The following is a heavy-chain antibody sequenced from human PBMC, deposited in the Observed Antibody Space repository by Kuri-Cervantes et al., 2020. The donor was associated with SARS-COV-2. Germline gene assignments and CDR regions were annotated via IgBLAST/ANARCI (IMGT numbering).Heavy chain of an antibody. Sequence: ASVKVSCKASGYTFTSYGISWVRQAPGQGLEWMGWISAYNGNTNYAQKFQERVTITRDMSTSTAYMELSSLRSEDTAVYYCAATDDFWSGYSSSGYYYGMDVWGQGTTVTGSS. CDR1: GYTFTSYG. CDR2: ISAYNGNT. CDR3: AATDDFWSGYSSSGYYYGMDV. D-gene: IGHD3-3*01. V-gene: IGHV1-18*01. J-gene: IGHJ6*02.